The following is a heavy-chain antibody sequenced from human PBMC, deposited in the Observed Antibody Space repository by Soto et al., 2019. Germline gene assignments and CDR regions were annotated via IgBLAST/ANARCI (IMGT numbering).Heavy chain of an antibody. D-gene: IGHD3-10*01. V-gene: IGHV1-58*02. Sequence: SVKVSCKASGFTFTSSAMQWVRQARGQRFEWIGWIVVGSGNTNYAQKFQERVTITRDMSTSTAYMELSSLRSEDTAVYYCAAASGYYGSGSYDYWGQGTLVTVSS. J-gene: IGHJ4*02. CDR2: IVVGSGNT. CDR1: GFTFTSSA. CDR3: AAASGYYGSGSYDY.